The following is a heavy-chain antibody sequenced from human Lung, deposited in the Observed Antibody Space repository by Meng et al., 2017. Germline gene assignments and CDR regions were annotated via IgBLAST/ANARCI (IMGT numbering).Heavy chain of an antibody. J-gene: IGHJ4*02. CDR2: INHSGST. V-gene: IGHV4-34*01. CDR1: GGSFSDYY. Sequence: QVWFQQWGAGLFKPSETLSLTCVVSGGSFSDYYWSWIRQPPGKGLEWIGEINHSGSTNYNPSLESRATISVDTSQNNLSLKLSSVTAADSAVYYCARGPTTMANDFDYWGQGTLVTVSS. CDR3: ARGPTTMANDFDY. D-gene: IGHD4-11*01.